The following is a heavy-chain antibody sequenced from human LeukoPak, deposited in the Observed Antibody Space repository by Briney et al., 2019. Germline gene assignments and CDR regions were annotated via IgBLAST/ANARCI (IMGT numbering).Heavy chain of an antibody. J-gene: IGHJ3*02. V-gene: IGHV3-73*01. D-gene: IGHD3-22*01. CDR2: IRSTANGYAT. CDR1: GFTFSGSA. CDR3: TTSGEGYYYDSSGSSRPYAFDI. Sequence: PGGSLRLSRAASGFTFSGSALHWVRQASGKGLEWVGRIRSTANGYATAYAASVKGRFTISRDDSKNTAYLQMDSLKTEDTAVYYCTTSGEGYYYDSSGSSRPYAFDIWGQGTMVTVSS.